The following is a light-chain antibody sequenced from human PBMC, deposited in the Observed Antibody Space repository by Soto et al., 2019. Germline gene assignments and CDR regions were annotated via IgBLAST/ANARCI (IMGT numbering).Light chain of an antibody. Sequence: EIVLTQSPATLSLSPGERATLSCRASRTIRNHLAWYQHKFGESPRLLISDASNRATGVPVRFSGSGSGTDFTLTIRSLEPEDFAVYYCQQRDTWPPFTFGPGTKVEIK. V-gene: IGKV3-11*01. CDR2: DAS. CDR1: RTIRNH. J-gene: IGKJ3*01. CDR3: QQRDTWPPFT.